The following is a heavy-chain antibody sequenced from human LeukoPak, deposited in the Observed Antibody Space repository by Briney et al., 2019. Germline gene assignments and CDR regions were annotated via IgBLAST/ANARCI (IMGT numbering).Heavy chain of an antibody. CDR1: GFSFSNAW. Sequence: PAGSLRLSCAASGFSFSNAWMSWVRQLPGKGLEWVGCIESKTDGATTDYAAPVKGRFTISRDDSKNTLYLQMNSLKTEDTAVYYCTTHRGYSSSPTFDYWGQGTLVTVPS. J-gene: IGHJ4*02. V-gene: IGHV3-15*04. CDR3: TTHRGYSSSPTFDY. CDR2: IESKTDGATT. D-gene: IGHD6-13*01.